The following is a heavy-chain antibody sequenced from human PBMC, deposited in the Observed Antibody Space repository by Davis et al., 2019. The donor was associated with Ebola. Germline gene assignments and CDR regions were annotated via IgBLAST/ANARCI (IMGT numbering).Heavy chain of an antibody. D-gene: IGHD5-18*01. CDR3: ARGRRYSYGPPRY. V-gene: IGHV4-34*01. CDR1: SGSSSGFY. Sequence: SETLSPTCAVYSGSSSGFYWSWIRQLPGKGLEWIGEINHSGSTNYNPSLKSRVTISVDTSKNQFSLKLSSVTAADTAVYYCARGRRYSYGPPRYWGQGTLVTVSS. J-gene: IGHJ4*02. CDR2: INHSGST.